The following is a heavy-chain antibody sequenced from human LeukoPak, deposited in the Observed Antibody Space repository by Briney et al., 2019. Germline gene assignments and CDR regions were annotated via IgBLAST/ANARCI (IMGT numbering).Heavy chain of an antibody. Sequence: SETLSLTCTVSGGSISNYYWSWIRQPPGKGLEWIGYIFYTGSINYNPSLRGRVTISVDTSKSQFSLRLSSVTAADTAVYHCARSYSASYDSPAGWFDPWGQGTLVTVSS. CDR1: GGSISNYY. CDR2: IFYTGSI. J-gene: IGHJ5*02. D-gene: IGHD3-22*01. V-gene: IGHV4-59*08. CDR3: ARSYSASYDSPAGWFDP.